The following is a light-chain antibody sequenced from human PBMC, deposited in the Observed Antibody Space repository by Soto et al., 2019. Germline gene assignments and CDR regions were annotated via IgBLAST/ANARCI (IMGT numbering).Light chain of an antibody. CDR2: HVT. CDR1: SSDIGHYDY. J-gene: IGLJ1*01. Sequence: QSVLAKPASVSLSPGQSITISCTGTSSDIGHYDYVSWYQQHPGKAPKLMIYHVTYRPSGVSNRYSGSKSGNSASLTISGLQADDEADYYCCSLTTSHTYVFGSGTKVTVL. CDR3: CSLTTSHTYV. V-gene: IGLV2-14*03.